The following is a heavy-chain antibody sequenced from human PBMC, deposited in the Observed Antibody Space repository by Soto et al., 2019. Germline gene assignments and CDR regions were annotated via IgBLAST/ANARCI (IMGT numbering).Heavy chain of an antibody. CDR3: ARGVGSGSYYNQYNWFDP. V-gene: IGHV1-18*01. D-gene: IGHD3-10*01. Sequence: ASVKVSCKASGYTFTSYGISWVRQAPGQGLEWMGWISAYNGNTNYAQKLPGRVTMTTDTSTSTAYMELRSLRSDDTAVYYCARGVGSGSYYNQYNWFDPWGQGTLVTVSS. J-gene: IGHJ5*02. CDR1: GYTFTSYG. CDR2: ISAYNGNT.